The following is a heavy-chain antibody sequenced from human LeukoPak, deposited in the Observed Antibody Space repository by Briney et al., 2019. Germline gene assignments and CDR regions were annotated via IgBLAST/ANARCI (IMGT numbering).Heavy chain of an antibody. CDR1: GYTFTGYY. D-gene: IGHD2-2*01. V-gene: IGHV1-2*02. Sequence: ASVKVSCKASGYTFTGYYMHWVRQAPGQGLEWMGWINPNSGGTNYAQKFQGRVTMTRDTSISTAYMELSRLRSDDTAVYYCARPKSPGYCSSASCVRNYYYMDVWGKGTTVTVSS. CDR2: INPNSGGT. CDR3: ARPKSPGYCSSASCVRNYYYMDV. J-gene: IGHJ6*03.